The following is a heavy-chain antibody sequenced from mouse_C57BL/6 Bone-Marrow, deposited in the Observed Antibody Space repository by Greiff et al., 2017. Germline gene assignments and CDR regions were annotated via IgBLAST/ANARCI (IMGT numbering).Heavy chain of an antibody. J-gene: IGHJ2*01. CDR2: IGPSDSYT. D-gene: IGHD2-4*01. CDR1: GYTFTSYW. CDR3: ARIYYDYEDYYAMDY. Sequence: QVQLQQPGAELVMPGASVKLSCKASGYTFTSYWMNWVKQRPGQGLEWIGEIGPSDSYTNYNQKFKGKSTLTVDKSSSTAYMQLSSLTSEDSAVYYCARIYYDYEDYYAMDYWGKGTTLTVSS. V-gene: IGHV1-69*01.